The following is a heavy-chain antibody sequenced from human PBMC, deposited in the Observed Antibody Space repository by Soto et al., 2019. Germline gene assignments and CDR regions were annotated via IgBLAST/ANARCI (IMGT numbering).Heavy chain of an antibody. D-gene: IGHD3-3*01. V-gene: IGHV3-23*01. Sequence: GGSLRLSCAASGFTFSSYAMSWVRQAPGKGLEWVSAISGSGGSTYYADSVKGRFTISRDNSRNTLYLQMNSLRAEDTAVYYCAKDYRTYYDFWSGYYFDYWGQGTLVTVSS. CDR2: ISGSGGST. CDR1: GFTFSSYA. CDR3: AKDYRTYYDFWSGYYFDY. J-gene: IGHJ4*02.